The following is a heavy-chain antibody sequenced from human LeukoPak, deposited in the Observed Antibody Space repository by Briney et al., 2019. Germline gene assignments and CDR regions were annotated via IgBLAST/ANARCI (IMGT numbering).Heavy chain of an antibody. CDR2: ISSSSSYI. CDR3: ARGPQDSFDY. J-gene: IGHJ4*02. V-gene: IGHV3-21*01. CDR1: GFTFSSYS. Sequence: GGSLRLSCAASGFTFSSYSMSWVRQAPGKGLEWVSSISSSSSYIYYADSVKGRFTISRDNAKNTLYLQLNSLRAEDTAVYYCARGPQDSFDYWGQGTLVTVSS.